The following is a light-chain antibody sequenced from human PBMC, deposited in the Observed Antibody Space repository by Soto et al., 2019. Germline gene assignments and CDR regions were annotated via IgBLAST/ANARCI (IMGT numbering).Light chain of an antibody. CDR1: QSLTNSF. Sequence: EFVLTQSPGTLSLSPGERVTLSCRASQSLTNSFMAWYQQKPGQAPRHLIYDTSSRASGIPDRFSGSGSGTDFTLTISRLETEDFAVFYCQQYGTSEIIFGQGTRLEIK. V-gene: IGKV3-20*01. J-gene: IGKJ5*01. CDR3: QQYGTSEII. CDR2: DTS.